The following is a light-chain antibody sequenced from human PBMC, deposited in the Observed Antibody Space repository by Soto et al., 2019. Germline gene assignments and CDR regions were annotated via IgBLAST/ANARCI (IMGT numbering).Light chain of an antibody. CDR3: SSYTSRSTGV. CDR1: SSVVGGYNY. J-gene: IGLJ1*01. Sequence: ALTQPASVSGSPGQSITISCTGTSSVVGGYNYVSWYQQHPGKAPKLMIYDVSNRPSGVSNRFSGSKSGNTASLTISGLQAEDEADYYCSSYTSRSTGVFGTGTKVTVL. CDR2: DVS. V-gene: IGLV2-14*01.